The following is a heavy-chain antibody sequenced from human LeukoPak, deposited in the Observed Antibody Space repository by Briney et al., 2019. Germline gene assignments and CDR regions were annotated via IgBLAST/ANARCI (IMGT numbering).Heavy chain of an antibody. CDR2: INPNSGGT. CDR3: ARAVSGWYGLFDY. Sequence: ASVKVSCKASGYTFTGYYMHWVRQAPGQGLEWMGWINPNSGGTNYAQKFQGRVTMTRDTSTSTVYMDLSSLRSEDTAVYYCARAVSGWYGLFDYWGQGTLVTVSS. V-gene: IGHV1-2*02. D-gene: IGHD6-19*01. J-gene: IGHJ4*02. CDR1: GYTFTGYY.